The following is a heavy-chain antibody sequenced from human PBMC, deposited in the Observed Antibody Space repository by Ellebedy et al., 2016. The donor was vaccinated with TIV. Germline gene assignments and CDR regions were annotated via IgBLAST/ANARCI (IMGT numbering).Heavy chain of an antibody. CDR1: GFSFSSYG. CDR2: ISSDGRDR. CDR3: TKEVVEIPYDAFDL. J-gene: IGHJ3*01. D-gene: IGHD2-21*01. V-gene: IGHV3-30*18. Sequence: GGSLRLSCAGSGFSFSSYGMHWVRQTPDKGLEWVSAISSDGRDRNYGDSAKGRFTISRDNSNKTLYLQMNSLRAEDTALYYFTKEVVEIPYDAFDLWGQGTVVTVSS.